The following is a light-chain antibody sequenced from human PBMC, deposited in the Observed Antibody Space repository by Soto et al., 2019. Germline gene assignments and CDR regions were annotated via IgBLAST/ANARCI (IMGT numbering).Light chain of an antibody. CDR1: QTISSNY. CDR2: GTS. Sequence: DIVLTQSPGTLSVSPGERATLSCRASQTISSNYLAWYQQKPGQPPSLLIYGTSSRATGIPDRFSGSGSGTEFTLTISRLEPEDSAIYYCQQYISWTFGQGTKVEIK. J-gene: IGKJ1*01. CDR3: QQYISWT. V-gene: IGKV3-20*01.